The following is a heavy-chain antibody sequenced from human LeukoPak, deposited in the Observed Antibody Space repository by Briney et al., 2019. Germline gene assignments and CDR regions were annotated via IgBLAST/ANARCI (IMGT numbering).Heavy chain of an antibody. V-gene: IGHV3-30*02. Sequence: HPGGSLRLSCAASGFTFSSYGMHWVRQAPGKGLEWVAFIRYDGSNKYYADSVKGRFTISRDNSKNTLYLQMNSLRAEDTAVYYCAKDGVRFLEWFGFFDYWGQGTLVTVSS. D-gene: IGHD3-3*01. CDR2: IRYDGSNK. CDR1: GFTFSSYG. J-gene: IGHJ4*02. CDR3: AKDGVRFLEWFGFFDY.